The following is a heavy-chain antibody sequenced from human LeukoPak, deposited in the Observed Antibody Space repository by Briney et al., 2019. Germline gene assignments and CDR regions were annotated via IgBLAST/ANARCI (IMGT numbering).Heavy chain of an antibody. V-gene: IGHV5-51*01. Sequence: GESLKISCKGSGYSFTNYWIGWVRQMPGKGLEWMGIIYPGDSDTRYSPSFQGQVTISADKSISTAYLQWSSLKASDTAKYYCARHSYSSGFDYWGQGTLVTVSS. J-gene: IGHJ4*02. CDR3: ARHSYSSGFDY. CDR2: IYPGDSDT. D-gene: IGHD3-22*01. CDR1: GYSFTNYW.